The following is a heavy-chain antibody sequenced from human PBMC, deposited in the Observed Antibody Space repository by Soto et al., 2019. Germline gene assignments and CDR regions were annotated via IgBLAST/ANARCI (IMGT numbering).Heavy chain of an antibody. CDR3: ARDRAYCGRDCYSGKYYYYGMDV. CDR2: TYYRSKWYN. Sequence: SQTLSLPCAISGDSVSSNSAAWNWIRQSPSRGLEWLGRTYYRSKWYNDYAVSVKSRITINPDTSKNQFYLQLNSVTPEDTAVYYCARDRAYCGRDCYSGKYYYYGMDVWGQGTTVTVSS. D-gene: IGHD2-21*02. J-gene: IGHJ6*02. CDR1: GDSVSSNSAA. V-gene: IGHV6-1*01.